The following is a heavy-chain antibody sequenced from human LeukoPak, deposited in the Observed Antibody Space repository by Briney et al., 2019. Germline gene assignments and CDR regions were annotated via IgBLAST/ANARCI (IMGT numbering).Heavy chain of an antibody. Sequence: GGSLRLSCAASGFIVSSNYMTWVRQAPGKGLEWVSVIHGSGNTYYADSVKGRFTISRDNSKNTVYLQMNSLRAEDTAIYHCARGGVLGSENYSIYSYWGQGTLVTVSS. CDR1: GFIVSSNY. J-gene: IGHJ4*02. D-gene: IGHD3-10*02. V-gene: IGHV3-53*01. CDR2: IHGSGNT. CDR3: ARGGVLGSENYSIYSY.